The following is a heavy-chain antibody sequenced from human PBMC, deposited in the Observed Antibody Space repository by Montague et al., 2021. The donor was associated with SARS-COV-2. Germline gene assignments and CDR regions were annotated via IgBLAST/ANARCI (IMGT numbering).Heavy chain of an antibody. CDR3: ARDTDYYDLAAGYYYGMDV. CDR2: IYYSGST. J-gene: IGHJ6*02. CDR1: GGSISSYY. D-gene: IGHD3-22*01. V-gene: IGHV4-59*01. Sequence: SETLSLTCTVSGGSISSYYWSWIRQPPGKGLEWIGYIYYSGSTNHNPSLKSRVTISVDTSKNQFSLKLSSVTAADTAVYYCARDTDYYDLAAGYYYGMDVWGQGTTVTVSS.